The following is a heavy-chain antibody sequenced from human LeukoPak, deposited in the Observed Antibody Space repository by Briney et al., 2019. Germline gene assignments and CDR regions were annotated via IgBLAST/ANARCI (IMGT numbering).Heavy chain of an antibody. CDR3: ARGPRRDGYNWDV. J-gene: IGHJ4*02. Sequence: SETLSLTCAVYGGSFSGYYWSWIRQPPGKGLEWIGEINHSGSTNCNPSLKSRVTISVDTSKNQFSLKLSSVTAADTAVYYCARGPRRDGYNWDVWGQGTLVTVSS. V-gene: IGHV4-34*01. D-gene: IGHD5-24*01. CDR2: INHSGST. CDR1: GGSFSGYY.